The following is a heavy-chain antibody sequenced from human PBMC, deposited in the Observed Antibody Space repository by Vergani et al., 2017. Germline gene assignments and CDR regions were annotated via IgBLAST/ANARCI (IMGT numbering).Heavy chain of an antibody. CDR1: GFTSSYYG. J-gene: IGHJ1*01. D-gene: IGHD2-15*01. Sequence: QVHLVESGGGVVQPGRSLRLSCVVSGFTSSYYGMHRVRQAPGKGLEWVAVISYDGTQKYYADSVKGRFTISRDNYKRTLYLQMNSLRTEDTAVYYCGTKSCGTPCCQIEYFREWGQGTLVTVSS. CDR3: GTKSCGTPCCQIEYFRE. V-gene: IGHV3-30*03. CDR2: ISYDGTQK.